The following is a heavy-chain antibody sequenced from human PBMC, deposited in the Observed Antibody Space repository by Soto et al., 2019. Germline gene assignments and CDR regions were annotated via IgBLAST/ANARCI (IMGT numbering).Heavy chain of an antibody. CDR1: GFTFSSYD. CDR2: IGTAGDT. V-gene: IGHV3-13*01. D-gene: IGHD1-26*01. Sequence: VGSLRLSCAASGFTFSSYDMHWVRQATGKGLEWVSAIGTAGDTYYPGSVKGRFTISRENAKNSLYLQMNSLRAGDTAVYYCARATPYSGSYYGRVPVYGMDVWGQGTTVTVSS. J-gene: IGHJ6*02. CDR3: ARATPYSGSYYGRVPVYGMDV.